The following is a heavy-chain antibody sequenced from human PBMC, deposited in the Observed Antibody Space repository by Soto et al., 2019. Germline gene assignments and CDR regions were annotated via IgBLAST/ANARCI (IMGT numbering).Heavy chain of an antibody. Sequence: SVKVSCKASGGTFSSYATSWVRQAPGQGLEWMGGIIPIFGTANYAQKFRGRVTITADESTSTAYMELSSLRSEDTAVYYCASRLRYFDWLGYGMDVWGQGTTVTVSS. J-gene: IGHJ6*02. CDR2: IIPIFGTA. CDR1: GGTFSSYA. CDR3: ASRLRYFDWLGYGMDV. V-gene: IGHV1-69*13. D-gene: IGHD3-9*01.